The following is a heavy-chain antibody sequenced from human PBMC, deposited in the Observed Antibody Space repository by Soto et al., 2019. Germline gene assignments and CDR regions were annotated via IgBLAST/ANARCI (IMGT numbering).Heavy chain of an antibody. CDR2: LIASGGST. D-gene: IGHD2-15*01. V-gene: IGHV3-23*01. CDR3: ATLVRATQDSDY. CDR1: GFTFSTYV. Sequence: EVQLLESGGGLVQPGGSLRLSCAASGFTFSTYVMHWVRQAPGKGLEWVSALIASGGSTYYADSVKGRFTISGDNSKNTLYLQMNSLRAEDTAVYYCATLVRATQDSDYWGQGTLVTVSS. J-gene: IGHJ4*02.